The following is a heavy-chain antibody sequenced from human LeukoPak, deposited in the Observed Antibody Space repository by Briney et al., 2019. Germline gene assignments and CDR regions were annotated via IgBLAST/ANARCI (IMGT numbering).Heavy chain of an antibody. J-gene: IGHJ4*02. V-gene: IGHV4-59*01. CDR1: VGSISSYY. Sequence: SETLSLTCTVSVGSISSYYWSWIRQPPGKGLEWIGYIYYSGSTNYNPSLKSRVTISVDTSKNQFSLKLSSVTAADTAVYYCARGQRLQFHHHFDYWGQGTLVTVSS. CDR2: IYYSGST. CDR3: ARGQRLQFHHHFDY. D-gene: IGHD4-11*01.